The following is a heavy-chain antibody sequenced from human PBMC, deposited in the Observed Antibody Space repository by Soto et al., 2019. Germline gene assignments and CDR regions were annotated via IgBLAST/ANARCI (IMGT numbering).Heavy chain of an antibody. CDR3: ARGGYSYGYVAGGQDGYYYGMDV. CDR1: GGSFSGYY. V-gene: IGHV4-34*01. J-gene: IGHJ6*02. D-gene: IGHD5-18*01. Sequence: QVQLQQWGAGLLKPSETLSLTCAVYGGSFSGYYWSWIRQPPGKGLEWIGEINHSGSTNYNPSLKSRVTISVATSRQQCSLKLSSVTAGDTAVYYCARGGYSYGYVAGGQDGYYYGMDVWGQGTTVTVSS. CDR2: INHSGST.